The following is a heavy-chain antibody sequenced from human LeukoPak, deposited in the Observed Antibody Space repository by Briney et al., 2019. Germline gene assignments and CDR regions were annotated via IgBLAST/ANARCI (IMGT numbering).Heavy chain of an antibody. D-gene: IGHD3-22*01. CDR1: GFAFSTYG. CDR2: ISYDGRTK. J-gene: IGHJ4*02. V-gene: IGHV3-30*03. Sequence: GGSLRLSCAASGFAFSTYGMHWVRQAPGKGLEWVTIISYDGRTKYYADCVKGRFIISRDNSKNTLYLQMDSLRPEDTAVYYCVRGSSSFYDSSGYSYYFDNWGQGTLVTVSS. CDR3: VRGSSSFYDSSGYSYYFDN.